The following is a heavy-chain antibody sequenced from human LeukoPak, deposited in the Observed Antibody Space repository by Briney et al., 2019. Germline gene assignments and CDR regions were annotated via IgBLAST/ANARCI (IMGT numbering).Heavy chain of an antibody. V-gene: IGHV4-61*02. CDR1: GGSVTSGNYY. Sequence: SQTLSLTCTVSGGSVTSGNYYWNWIRQPAGKGLEWIGRIYTNGGASYNPSLKSRVTISIDASKNQFSLKLTSVTAPDTAVYFCARADISGYEHFDDWGPGTLVTVSS. J-gene: IGHJ4*02. D-gene: IGHD3-22*01. CDR2: IYTNGGA. CDR3: ARADISGYEHFDD.